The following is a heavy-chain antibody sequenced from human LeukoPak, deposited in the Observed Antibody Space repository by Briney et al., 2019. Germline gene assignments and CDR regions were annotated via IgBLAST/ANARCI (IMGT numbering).Heavy chain of an antibody. V-gene: IGHV4-39*07. Sequence: TSETLSLTCTVSGGSISSSSYYWGWIRQPPGKGLEWIGTIYYSGSTYYNPSLKSRVTISVDSSKNQFSLKLSSVTTADTAVYYCARGPGGYSGSGTYYFDYWGQGTLVTVSS. CDR1: GGSISSSSYY. J-gene: IGHJ4*02. CDR2: IYYSGST. CDR3: ARGPGGYSGSGTYYFDY. D-gene: IGHD3-10*01.